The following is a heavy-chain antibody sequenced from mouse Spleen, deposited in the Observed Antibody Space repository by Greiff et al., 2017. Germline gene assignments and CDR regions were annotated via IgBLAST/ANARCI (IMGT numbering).Heavy chain of an antibody. CDR1: GFSLTSYG. V-gene: IGHV2-6-1*01. J-gene: IGHJ3*01. CDR2: IWSDGST. D-gene: IGHD4-1*01. Sequence: VKVVETGPGLVAPSQSLSITCTVSGFSLTSYGVHWVRQPPGKGLEWLVVIWSDGSTNYNSALKSRLSISKDNSKSQVFLKMNSLQTDDTAMYYCARQKDWDGAWFAYWGQGTLVTVSA. CDR3: ARQKDWDGAWFAY.